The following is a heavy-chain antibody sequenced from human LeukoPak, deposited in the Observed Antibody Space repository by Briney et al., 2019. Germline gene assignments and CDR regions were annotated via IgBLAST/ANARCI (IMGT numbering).Heavy chain of an antibody. D-gene: IGHD3-10*01. CDR1: GGTFSSYT. V-gene: IGHV1-69*13. Sequence: GASVKVSCKASGGTFSSYTISWVRQAPGHGLEWMGGSIPIFDTATYAQKFQGRVTITADESTSTAYMELSSLRSEDTAVYYCARGYYGSGSYFDNWFDPWGQGTLVTVSS. J-gene: IGHJ5*02. CDR2: SIPIFDTA. CDR3: ARGYYGSGSYFDNWFDP.